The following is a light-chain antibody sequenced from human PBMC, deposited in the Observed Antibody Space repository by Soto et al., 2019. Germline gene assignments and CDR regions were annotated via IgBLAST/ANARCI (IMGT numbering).Light chain of an antibody. Sequence: DIVMTQSPDSLAVSLGERATINCKSSQSVLYSSNNKNYLAWYQQKPGQPPKLLIYWASTRESGVPDRFSGSGSGTDSTLTISTLQAEDVEVNYCHQYYSTPPTFGPGTKVYIK. CDR1: QSVLYSSNNKNY. CDR3: HQYYSTPPT. V-gene: IGKV4-1*01. CDR2: WAS. J-gene: IGKJ3*01.